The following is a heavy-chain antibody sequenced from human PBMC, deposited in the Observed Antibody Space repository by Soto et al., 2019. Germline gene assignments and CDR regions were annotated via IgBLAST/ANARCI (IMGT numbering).Heavy chain of an antibody. J-gene: IGHJ6*03. V-gene: IGHV3-11*01. CDR3: ARVKGGSIAARPSYYYYMDV. D-gene: IGHD6-6*01. CDR2: ISSSGSTI. Sequence: QVQLVESGGGLVKPGGSLRLSCAASGFTFSDYYMSWIRQAPGKGLEWVSYISSSGSTIYYADSVKGRFTISRDNAKNSLYLQMNSLRAEDSAVYYCARVKGGSIAARPSYYYYMDVWGKGTTVTVSS. CDR1: GFTFSDYY.